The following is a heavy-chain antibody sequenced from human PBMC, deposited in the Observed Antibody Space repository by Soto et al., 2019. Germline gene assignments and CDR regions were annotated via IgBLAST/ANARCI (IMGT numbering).Heavy chain of an antibody. D-gene: IGHD2-2*01. Sequence: VSLKVSWKGAGYSFASYWIGWVRQMPGKGLEWMGIIYPGDSDTRYSPSFQGQVTISADKSISTAYLQWSSLKASDTAMYYCASIVVPAASDAFDIWGQGTMVTVSS. CDR1: GYSFASYW. CDR2: IYPGDSDT. V-gene: IGHV5-51*01. J-gene: IGHJ3*02. CDR3: ASIVVPAASDAFDI.